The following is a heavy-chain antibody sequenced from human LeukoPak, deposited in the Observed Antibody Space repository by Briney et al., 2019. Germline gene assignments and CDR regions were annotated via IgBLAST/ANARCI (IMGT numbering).Heavy chain of an antibody. D-gene: IGHD2-21*02. CDR3: ARDTRGYCGGDCYLDQ. J-gene: IGHJ4*02. V-gene: IGHV3-66*01. CDR1: GFTVNNNY. Sequence: GGSLRLSCAASGFTVNNNYMNWVRQAPGKGLEWVAVIFTGGSTHYADSVKGRFTIPRDNSKKTLYRKMNSLRAEDTAVYYCARDTRGYCGGDCYLDQWGQGTLVTVSS. CDR2: IFTGGST.